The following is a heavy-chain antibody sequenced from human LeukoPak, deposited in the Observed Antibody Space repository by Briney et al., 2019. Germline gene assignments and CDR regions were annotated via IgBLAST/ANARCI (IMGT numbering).Heavy chain of an antibody. CDR3: ARDGAAAAPEIYNYYYLDV. J-gene: IGHJ6*03. CDR1: GFSFSSYD. CDR2: MWYDGSNK. V-gene: IGHV3-33*01. Sequence: WGSLRLSCAASGFSFSSYDMHWVRQAPGKGLEWVGEMWYDGSNKYYADSVKGRFIISRDNSKNTLYLQINSLSAEDTAVYYCARDGAAAAPEIYNYYYLDVWGKGTTVTVSS. D-gene: IGHD6-13*01.